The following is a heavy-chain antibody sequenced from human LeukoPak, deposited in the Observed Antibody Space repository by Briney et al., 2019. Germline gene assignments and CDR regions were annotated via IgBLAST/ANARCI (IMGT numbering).Heavy chain of an antibody. CDR2: IYYSGSI. Sequence: PSETLSLTCTVSGGSISSSSYYWGWIRQPPGKGLGWIGSIYYSGSIYYNPSLKSRVTISVDTSKNQFSLKLSSVTAADTAVYYCARAPSHYYDSKGVWHWGQGTLVTVSS. D-gene: IGHD3-22*01. V-gene: IGHV4-39*07. J-gene: IGHJ4*02. CDR3: ARAPSHYYDSKGVWH. CDR1: GGSISSSSYY.